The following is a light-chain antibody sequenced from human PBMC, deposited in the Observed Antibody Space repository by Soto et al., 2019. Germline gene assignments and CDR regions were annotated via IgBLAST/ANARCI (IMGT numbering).Light chain of an antibody. Sequence: DIQMTQSPSTLSASVGDRVTITCRASQSISSWLAWYQQKPGKAPKLLIYMTSNLQSGVPSRFSGSGSGTEFTLTISSLQADDFATYYCQQYNSYSTFGQGTKVEI. V-gene: IGKV1-5*03. CDR2: MTS. CDR3: QQYNSYST. J-gene: IGKJ1*01. CDR1: QSISSW.